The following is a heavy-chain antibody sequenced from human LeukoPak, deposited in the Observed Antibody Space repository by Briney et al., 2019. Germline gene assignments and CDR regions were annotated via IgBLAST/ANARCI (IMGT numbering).Heavy chain of an antibody. CDR2: ISAYNGNT. J-gene: IGHJ4*02. V-gene: IGHV1-18*01. Sequence: GASVKVSCKASGYTFTSYGISWVRQAPGQGLEWMGWISAYNGNTNYAQKPQGRVTMTTDTSTSTAYMELRSLRSDDTAVYYCARQLGKYYYDSSGYYCYWGQGTLVTVSS. CDR3: ARQLGKYYYDSSGYYCY. D-gene: IGHD3-22*01. CDR1: GYTFTSYG.